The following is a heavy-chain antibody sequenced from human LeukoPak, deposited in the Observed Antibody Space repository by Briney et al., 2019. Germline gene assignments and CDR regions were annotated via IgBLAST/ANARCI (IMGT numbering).Heavy chain of an antibody. Sequence: GGSLRLSCAASGFTFSSYGMHWVRQAPGKGLEWVAVISYDGSNKYYADSVKGRFTISRDNSKNTLYLQMNSLRAEDTAVYYCAKGFLEWLLVSGGFDYWGQGTLVTVSS. J-gene: IGHJ4*02. V-gene: IGHV3-30*18. CDR1: GFTFSSYG. CDR2: ISYDGSNK. D-gene: IGHD3-3*01. CDR3: AKGFLEWLLVSGGFDY.